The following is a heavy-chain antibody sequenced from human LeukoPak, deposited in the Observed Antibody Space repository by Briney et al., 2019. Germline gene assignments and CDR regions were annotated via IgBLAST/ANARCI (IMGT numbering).Heavy chain of an antibody. J-gene: IGHJ4*02. Sequence: SETLSLTCTVSGGSISSSSYYWGWIRQPPGKGREWTGSIYYSGSTYYNPSLKSRVTISVDTSKNQFSPKLSSVTAADPAVYYCAREPLYCSSTSCEGMVDYWGQGTLVTVSS. CDR1: GGSISSSSYY. V-gene: IGHV4-39*07. CDR2: IYYSGST. CDR3: AREPLYCSSTSCEGMVDY. D-gene: IGHD2-2*01.